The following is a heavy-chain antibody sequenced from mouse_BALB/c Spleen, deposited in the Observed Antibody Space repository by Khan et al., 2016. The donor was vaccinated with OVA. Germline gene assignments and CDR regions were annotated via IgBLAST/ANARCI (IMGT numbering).Heavy chain of an antibody. J-gene: IGHJ2*01. CDR1: GYSITSDYA. CDR3: ARVYGGDFDY. V-gene: IGHV3-2*02. CDR2: ISYSGNT. Sequence: VQLKESRPGLVKPSQSLSLTCTVTGYSITSDYAWNWIRQFPGNKLEWMGFISYSGNTNYNPSLKSRISITRDTSKNQFFLQLNSVTTEDTATYYCARVYGGDFDYWGQGTTLTVSS. D-gene: IGHD1-1*01.